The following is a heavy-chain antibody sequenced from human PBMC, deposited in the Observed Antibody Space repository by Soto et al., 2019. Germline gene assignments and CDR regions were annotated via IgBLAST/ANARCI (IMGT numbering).Heavy chain of an antibody. V-gene: IGHV4-39*01. D-gene: IGHD2-15*01. CDR1: GGSISSSSYY. Sequence: SETLSLTCTVSGGSISSSSYYWGWIRQPPGKGLEWIGSIYYSGSTYYNPSLKSRVTISVDTSKNQFSLKLSSVTAADTAVYYCARLVVKVAAIVLVGRWGQGTLVTVSS. J-gene: IGHJ4*02. CDR2: IYYSGST. CDR3: ARLVVKVAAIVLVGR.